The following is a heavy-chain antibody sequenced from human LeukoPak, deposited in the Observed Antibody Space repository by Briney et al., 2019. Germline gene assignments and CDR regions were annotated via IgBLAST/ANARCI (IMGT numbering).Heavy chain of an antibody. CDR3: ARDRRRDGYKYYFVY. D-gene: IGHD5-24*01. Sequence: GGSLSLSCAASGFTFSSYWMSWVRQAPGKGLGWVANIKQDGRENNYVDSVKGRFTISRDNAKNSLYLQMNSRRAEDTAVYYCARDRRRDGYKYYFVYWGQGTPVTVSS. J-gene: IGHJ4*02. CDR1: GFTFSSYW. CDR2: IKQDGREN. V-gene: IGHV3-7*01.